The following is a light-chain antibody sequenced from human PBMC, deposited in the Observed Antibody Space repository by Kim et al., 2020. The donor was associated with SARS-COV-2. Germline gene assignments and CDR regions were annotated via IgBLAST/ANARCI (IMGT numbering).Light chain of an antibody. V-gene: IGKV1-39*01. J-gene: IGKJ4*02. CDR2: GAS. CDR1: RSISTS. CDR3: QQSNSIPRT. Sequence: DIQMTQSPSSLSASVGDRVTITCRASRSISTSLDWYQQKPGKAPKLLIYGASSLHSGVPSRFSGSGSGTDFTLTISSLQPEDFATYYCQQSNSIPRTFGEGTKVDIK.